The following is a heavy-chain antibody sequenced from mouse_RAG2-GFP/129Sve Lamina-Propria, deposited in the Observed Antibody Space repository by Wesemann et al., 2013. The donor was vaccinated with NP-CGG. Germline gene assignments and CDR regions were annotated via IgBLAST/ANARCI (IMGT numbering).Heavy chain of an antibody. D-gene: IGHD1-1*01. V-gene: IGHV14-1*01. Sequence: VQLQQPGAELVKPGASVKLSCTASGFNIKDYYMHWVKQRPEQGLEWIGRIDPEDGDTEYAPKFQGKATMTADTSSNTAYLQLSSLTSEDTAVYYCTTWTYYYGSSLDYWGQGTTLTVSS. CDR3: TTWTYYYGSSLDY. J-gene: IGHJ2*01. CDR1: GFNIKDYY. CDR2: IDPEDGDT.